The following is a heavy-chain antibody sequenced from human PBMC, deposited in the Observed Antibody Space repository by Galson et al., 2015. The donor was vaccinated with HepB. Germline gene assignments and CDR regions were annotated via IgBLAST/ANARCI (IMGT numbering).Heavy chain of an antibody. CDR1: GFTFSSYG. D-gene: IGHD6-13*01. V-gene: IGHV3-30*18. CDR2: ISYDGSNK. Sequence: SLRLSCAASGFTFSSYGMHWVRQAPGKGLEWVAVISYDGSNKYYADSVKGRFTISRDNSKNTLYLQMNSLRAEDTAVYYCAKDRWQQLVPAPVDYWGQGTLVTVSS. CDR3: AKDRWQQLVPAPVDY. J-gene: IGHJ4*02.